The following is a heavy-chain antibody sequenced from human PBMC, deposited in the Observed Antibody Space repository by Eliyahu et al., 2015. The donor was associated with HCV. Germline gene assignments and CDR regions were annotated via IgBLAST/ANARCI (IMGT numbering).Heavy chain of an antibody. Sequence: QLQLQESGPGLVKPSETLSLTCTVSGGSISSSSYYWGWIRQPPGKGLEWIGSIYYSGSTYYNPSLKSRVTISVDTSKNQFSLKLSSVTAADTAVYYCARHVTPTYDSSGYYLDYWGQGTLVTVSS. D-gene: IGHD3-22*01. V-gene: IGHV4-39*01. J-gene: IGHJ4*02. CDR2: IYYSGST. CDR1: GGSISSSSYY. CDR3: ARHVTPTYDSSGYYLDY.